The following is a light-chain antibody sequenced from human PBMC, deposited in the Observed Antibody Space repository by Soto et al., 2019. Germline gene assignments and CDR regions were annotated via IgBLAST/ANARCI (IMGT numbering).Light chain of an antibody. J-gene: IGKJ2*01. CDR3: QQYDNNSGYT. V-gene: IGKV1-5*03. CDR1: HTIGSW. Sequence: DIQMTQSPSTLSASVGDRVTITCRATHTIGSWLAWYQQKPGKAPKLLIYQASNLETGVPLRFSGSASGTEFTLTISRLQPDDFATYYCQQYDNNSGYTFGQGTKVDMK. CDR2: QAS.